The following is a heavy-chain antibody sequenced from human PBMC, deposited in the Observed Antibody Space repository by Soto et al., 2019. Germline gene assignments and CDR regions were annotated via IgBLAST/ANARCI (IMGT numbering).Heavy chain of an antibody. CDR1: GFTFSSYS. V-gene: IGHV3-21*01. J-gene: IGHJ6*02. D-gene: IGHD2-15*01. CDR2: ISSSSSYI. Sequence: EVQLVESGGGLVKPGGSLRLSCAASGFTFSSYSMNWVRQAPGKGLEWVSSISSSSSYIYYADSVKGRFTISRDNAKNSLYLQMNSLRAEDTAVYYCASWYCSGGSCFDVWGQGTTVTVSS. CDR3: ASWYCSGGSCFDV.